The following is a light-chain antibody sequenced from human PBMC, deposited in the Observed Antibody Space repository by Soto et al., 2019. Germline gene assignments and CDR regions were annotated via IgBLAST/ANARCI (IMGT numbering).Light chain of an antibody. CDR3: QQYYIYPLT. J-gene: IGKJ4*01. Sequence: DIQMTQSPSSLSASVGDRVTITCRASQDISSWLAWYQQKPEKPPKSLIYGASSLQSGVPSRFSGSGSGTDFTLTISSLQPGDFATYYCQQYYIYPLTFGGGTKVEIK. CDR1: QDISSW. CDR2: GAS. V-gene: IGKV1D-16*01.